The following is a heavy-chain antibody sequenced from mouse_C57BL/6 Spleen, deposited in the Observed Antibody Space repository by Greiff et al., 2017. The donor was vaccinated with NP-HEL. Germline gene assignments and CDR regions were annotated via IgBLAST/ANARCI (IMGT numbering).Heavy chain of an antibody. D-gene: IGHD1-1*01. V-gene: IGHV1-52*01. Sequence: VQLQQPGAELVRPGSSVKLSCKASGYTFTSYWMHWVKQRPIQGLEWIGNIDPSDSETHYNQKFKDKATLTVDKSSSTAYMQLSSLTSEDSAVYYCARQVYYYGSRDYFDYWGQGTTLTVSS. CDR3: ARQVYYYGSRDYFDY. CDR2: IDPSDSET. J-gene: IGHJ2*01. CDR1: GYTFTSYW.